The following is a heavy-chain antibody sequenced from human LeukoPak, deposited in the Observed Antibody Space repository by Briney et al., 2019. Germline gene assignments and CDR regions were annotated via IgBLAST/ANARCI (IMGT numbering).Heavy chain of an antibody. CDR2: INHSGST. J-gene: IGHJ4*02. CDR3: ARGRRSSWYSF. D-gene: IGHD6-13*01. CDR1: GGSFSGYY. Sequence: SETLSLTCAVYGGSFSGYYWSWIRQPPGKGLEGNGEINHSGSTNYNPSLKSRVTISVDTSKNQFSLKLSSVTAADTAVYYCARGRRSSWYSFWGQGTLVTVSS. V-gene: IGHV4-34*01.